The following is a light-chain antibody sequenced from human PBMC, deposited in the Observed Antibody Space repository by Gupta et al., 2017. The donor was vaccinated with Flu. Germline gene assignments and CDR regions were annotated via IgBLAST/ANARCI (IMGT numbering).Light chain of an antibody. CDR3: QVWITSSDRHCV. CDR2: GDS. CDR1: NIRIRG. Sequence: KTTSSCCGGNNIRIRGVHWYQLKPGEASVLILYGDSERPSGIPERVSGSNSGDTSTLTISXVXDEDEAXYYCQVWITSSDRHCVFGTGTKVTVL. V-gene: IGLV3-21*01. J-gene: IGLJ1*01.